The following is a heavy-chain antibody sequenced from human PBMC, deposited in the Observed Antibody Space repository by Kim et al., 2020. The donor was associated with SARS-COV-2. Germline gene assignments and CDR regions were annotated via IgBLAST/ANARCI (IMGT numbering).Heavy chain of an antibody. D-gene: IGHD3-16*02. CDR3: ARDYRGLFDY. CDR1: GFTFSNYG. Sequence: GGSLRLSCAASGFTFSNYGMSWFRHAPWKGLEWVASIMKEGRKKNYVDSVKGRFTISRDNAKNSLYLQMNSLRAEDTAVYYCARDYRGLFDYWGQGTLVTVSS. V-gene: IGHV3-7*01. J-gene: IGHJ4*02. CDR2: IMKEGRKK.